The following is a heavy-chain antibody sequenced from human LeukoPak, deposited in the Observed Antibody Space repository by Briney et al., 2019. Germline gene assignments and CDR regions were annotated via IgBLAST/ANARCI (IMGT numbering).Heavy chain of an antibody. CDR2: ISYDGSNK. J-gene: IGHJ4*02. Sequence: PGTSLRLSCAAPGFTFSSYSMHWVRQAPGKGLEWVSVISYDGSNKYYADSVKGRFTISRDDSKNTVYLQMNSLRAEDTAVYYCAREDRYHYDSSGYLDYWGQGTLVTVSS. CDR1: GFTFSSYS. CDR3: AREDRYHYDSSGYLDY. V-gene: IGHV3-30*16. D-gene: IGHD3-22*01.